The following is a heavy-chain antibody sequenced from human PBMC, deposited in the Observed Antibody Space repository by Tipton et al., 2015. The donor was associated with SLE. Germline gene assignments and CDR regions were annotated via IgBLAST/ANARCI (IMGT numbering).Heavy chain of an antibody. CDR1: GFTFSDYY. D-gene: IGHD3-16*01. Sequence: LRLSCAASGFTFSDYYMSWIRQAPGKGLEWIGSIYYSGSTYYHPSLKSRVTISMNTSKNQFSLKLSSVTAADTAVYYCARAELGIGYFDYWGQGTLVTVSS. J-gene: IGHJ4*02. CDR2: IYYSGST. CDR3: ARAELGIGYFDY. V-gene: IGHV4-59*01.